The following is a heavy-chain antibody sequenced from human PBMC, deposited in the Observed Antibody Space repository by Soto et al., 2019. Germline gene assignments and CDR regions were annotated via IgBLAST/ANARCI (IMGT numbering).Heavy chain of an antibody. CDR1: GFSLTSRPMV. CDR2: IYWDADK. D-gene: IGHD1-1*01. J-gene: IGHJ4*02. V-gene: IGHV2-5*02. Sequence: QITLKESAPTRVKPTQTLTLTCTFSGFSLTSRPMVVGWIRQPPGKALEWLAFIYWDADKRYSPSLRSRLTITKDTSGNQVVLTMTNMNPVDTATYYCAHRLSGYNWNGGYFDYWGQGALVTVSS. CDR3: AHRLSGYNWNGGYFDY.